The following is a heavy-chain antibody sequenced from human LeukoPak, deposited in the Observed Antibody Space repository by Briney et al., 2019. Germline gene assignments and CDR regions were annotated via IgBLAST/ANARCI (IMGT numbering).Heavy chain of an antibody. CDR3: ARERGPYYYDSSGYGHHGESDY. CDR1: GGSISSSSYY. V-gene: IGHV4-39*07. Sequence: KTSETLSLTCTVSGGSISSSSYYWGWIRQPPGKGLEWIGSIYYSGSTYYNPSLKSRVTISVDTSKNQFSLKLSSVTAADTAVYYCARERGPYYYDSSGYGHHGESDYWGQGTLVTVSS. D-gene: IGHD3-22*01. J-gene: IGHJ4*02. CDR2: IYYSGST.